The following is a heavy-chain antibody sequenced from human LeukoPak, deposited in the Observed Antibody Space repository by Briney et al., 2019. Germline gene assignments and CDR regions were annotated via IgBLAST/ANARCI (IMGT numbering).Heavy chain of an antibody. CDR3: ARGGGAKAFDY. CDR2: IYASGST. J-gene: IGHJ4*02. CDR1: GGSISSKSYY. V-gene: IGHV4-61*02. Sequence: PSETLSLTCTVSGGSISSKSYYWSWIRQPAGKGLEWIGRIYASGSTDYNPSLKSRVTISVDTSKNQFSLKLSSVTAADTAVYYCARGGGAKAFDYWGQGTLVTVSS. D-gene: IGHD1-26*01.